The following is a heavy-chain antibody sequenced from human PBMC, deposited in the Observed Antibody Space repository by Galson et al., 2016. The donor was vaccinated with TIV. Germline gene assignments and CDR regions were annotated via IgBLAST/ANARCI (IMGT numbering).Heavy chain of an antibody. D-gene: IGHD3-22*01. Sequence: SVKVSCKVSGYTLSEIAMHWVRQAPGEGLEWVGGFDPEAGRTTYAQKFHGRVTVTEGTATDTAYMELNNLRSDDTAVYYCATVAWFPGLSLDSWGQGTLVIVSS. J-gene: IGHJ4*02. V-gene: IGHV1-24*01. CDR3: ATVAWFPGLSLDS. CDR2: FDPEAGRT. CDR1: GYTLSEIA.